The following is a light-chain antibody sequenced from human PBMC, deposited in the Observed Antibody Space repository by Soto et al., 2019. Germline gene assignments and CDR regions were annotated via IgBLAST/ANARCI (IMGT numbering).Light chain of an antibody. V-gene: IGKV3-20*01. J-gene: IGKJ1*01. Sequence: EIVLTQSPGTLSLSPGERATLSCRASQSVRSAYFAWYPQKPGEAPRLLIHGVSSRATGIPDRFSGSGSGTDFTLTITRLEPEDFAVYYCQQYGSSRTFGQGTKGEIK. CDR3: QQYGSSRT. CDR2: GVS. CDR1: QSVRSAY.